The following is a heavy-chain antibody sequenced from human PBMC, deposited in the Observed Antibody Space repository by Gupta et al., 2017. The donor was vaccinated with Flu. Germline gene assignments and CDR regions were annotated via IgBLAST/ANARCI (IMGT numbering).Heavy chain of an antibody. J-gene: IGHJ3*01. CDR2: ITWNSDRT. Sequence: EVQLVESGGGLVQPGKSLRLSCSASGFTAEEYAMHWVRQGPGKCLEWVSGITWNSDRTAYADSVKGRFTISRDNAKNSLYLQMNSLRPEDTALYYCTKDRNLRGVRIFGDGLDVWGQGTMVTVSS. D-gene: IGHD3-3*01. CDR3: TKDRNLRGVRIFGDGLDV. V-gene: IGHV3-9*02. CDR1: GFTAEEYA.